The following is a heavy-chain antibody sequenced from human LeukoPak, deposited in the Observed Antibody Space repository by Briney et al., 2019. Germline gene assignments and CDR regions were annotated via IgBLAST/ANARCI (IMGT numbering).Heavy chain of an antibody. D-gene: IGHD3-10*01. CDR3: AKDMYYYGSGSYYPSWFDP. CDR1: GFTFSSYG. V-gene: IGHV3-30*02. Sequence: GGSLRLSCAASGFTFSSYGMHWVRQAPGKGLEWVAFIQYDGSNKYYADSVKGRFTSSRDNSKNTLYLQMNSLRAEDTAVYYCAKDMYYYGSGSYYPSWFDPWGQGTLVTVSS. J-gene: IGHJ5*02. CDR2: IQYDGSNK.